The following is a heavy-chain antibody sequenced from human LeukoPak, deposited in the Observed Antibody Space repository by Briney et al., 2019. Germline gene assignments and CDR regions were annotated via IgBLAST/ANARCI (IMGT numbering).Heavy chain of an antibody. CDR2: IYYSGSS. CDR3: ARENPSGYYNRPIDY. J-gene: IGHJ4*02. Sequence: SETLSLTCTVSGASISSYYWSWIRQPPRKGLEWSWDIYYSGSSNYNPSLKLRVTMSVDPSTSQFSLKLSSVTAADADISYCARENPSGYYNRPIDYWGQGTLVTVSS. CDR1: GASISSYY. V-gene: IGHV4-59*01. D-gene: IGHD3-22*01.